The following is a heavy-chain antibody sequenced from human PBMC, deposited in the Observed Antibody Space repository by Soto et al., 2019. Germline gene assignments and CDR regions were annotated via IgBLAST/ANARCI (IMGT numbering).Heavy chain of an antibody. CDR2: ISRKSGSI. V-gene: IGHV1-18*01. Sequence: GASVKVSCKTSGYTFTRNGISWVRQAPGQGLEWMGWISRKSGSIKYAQKFQGRVIMTTDTSTSTAYMELRSLRSDDTAVYYCVKDRDSNSWPSRDVWGPGTTVTVSS. J-gene: IGHJ6*02. D-gene: IGHD3-22*01. CDR3: VKDRDSNSWPSRDV. CDR1: GYTFTRNG.